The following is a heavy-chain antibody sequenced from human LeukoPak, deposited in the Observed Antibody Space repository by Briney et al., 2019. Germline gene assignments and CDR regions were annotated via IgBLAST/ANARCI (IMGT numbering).Heavy chain of an antibody. CDR3: ARDHGGPGPNVY. V-gene: IGHV4-59*01. D-gene: IGHD2-15*01. J-gene: IGHJ4*02. CDR2: IYYSGST. Sequence: SETLSLTCTVSGGSISSYYWSWIRQPPGKGLEWIGYIYYSGSTNYNPSLKSRVTISVDTSKNQFSLKLSSVTAADTAVYYCARDHGGPGPNVYWGQGTLVTVSS. CDR1: GGSISSYY.